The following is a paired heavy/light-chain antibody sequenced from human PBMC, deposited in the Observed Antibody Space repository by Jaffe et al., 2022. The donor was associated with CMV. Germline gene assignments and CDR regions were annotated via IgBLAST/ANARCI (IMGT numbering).Light chain of an antibody. V-gene: IGLV2-14*03. CDR3: TSYTRGGSLDVV. J-gene: IGLJ2*01. CDR1: SSAVGNYIYY. CDR2: DVN. Sequence: QSALTQPASVSGSPGQSITIPCTATSSAVGNYIYYVSWYQQHPGKAPRLMIYDVNNRPSGVSNRFSGSKSDNTASLSISGLQAEDEADYYCTSYTRGGSLDVVFGGGTKLTVL.
Heavy chain of an antibody. J-gene: IGHJ5*01. V-gene: IGHV5-10-1*03. D-gene: IGHD3-10*01. CDR1: GYTFSNYW. CDR3: ARRAPGSYWFDS. CDR2: IDPSDSYI. Sequence: EVQLVQSGAEVKKPGESLRISCKASGYTFSNYWITWVRSVPEKGLEWMGRIDPSDSYINYRQSFEGHVTISADKSISTAYLEWSSLKESDTAMYYCARRAPGSYWFDSWGQGTLVTVSS.